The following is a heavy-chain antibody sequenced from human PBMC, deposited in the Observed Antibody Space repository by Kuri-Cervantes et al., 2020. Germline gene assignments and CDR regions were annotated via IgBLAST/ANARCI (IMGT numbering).Heavy chain of an antibody. J-gene: IGHJ5*02. CDR3: VKESDWSGWFDP. Sequence: SETLSLTCTVSGGSISSSSYYWGWIRQPPGKGLEWIGYIYYSGSTNYNPSLKSRVTISVDTSKNQFSLKLTSVTAADTAVYYCVKESDWSGWFDPWGQGILVTVSS. CDR2: IYYSGST. D-gene: IGHD3-9*01. CDR1: GGSISSSSYY. V-gene: IGHV4-61*05.